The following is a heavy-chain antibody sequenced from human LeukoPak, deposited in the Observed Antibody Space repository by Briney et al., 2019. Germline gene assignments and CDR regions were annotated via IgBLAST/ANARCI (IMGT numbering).Heavy chain of an antibody. J-gene: IGHJ4*02. CDR3: ARGKYTVRILDY. CDR1: GGSISSYY. Sequence: SETLSLTCTVSGGSISSYYWSWIRQPAGKGLEWIGRIYTSGSTNYNPSLKSRATISVDTSKNQFSLKLSSVTAADTAVYYCARGKYTVRILDYWGQGTLVTVSS. V-gene: IGHV4-4*07. CDR2: IYTSGST. D-gene: IGHD2-2*02.